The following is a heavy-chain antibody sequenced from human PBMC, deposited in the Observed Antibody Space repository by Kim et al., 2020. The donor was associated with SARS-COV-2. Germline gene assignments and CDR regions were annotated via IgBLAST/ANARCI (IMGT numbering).Heavy chain of an antibody. Sequence: GGSLRLSCAASGFTFSNYAMTWVRQAPGKGLEWVAYAGSVGSRYFAESVKGRFAVSRDNTKSTVYLQMNSLSAEDTAFYYCAKARGRTNEKYHLDSWGQGTLVTVSS. V-gene: IGHV3-23*01. J-gene: IGHJ4*02. CDR1: GFTFSNYA. CDR2: YAGSVGSR. CDR3: AKARGRTNEKYHLDS. D-gene: IGHD2-2*02.